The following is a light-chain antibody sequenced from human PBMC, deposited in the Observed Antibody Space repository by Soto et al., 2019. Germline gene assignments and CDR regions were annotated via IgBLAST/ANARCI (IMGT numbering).Light chain of an antibody. Sequence: DIQMTQSPSSLSASVGDRVTITCQASQDISNYLNWYQQKPGKAPKLLIYDASSLESGVPSRFSGSGSGTEFTLTISSLQPEDFATYYCQQVNSYLITFGQGTRLEIK. J-gene: IGKJ5*01. CDR2: DAS. V-gene: IGKV1-17*01. CDR1: QDISNY. CDR3: QQVNSYLIT.